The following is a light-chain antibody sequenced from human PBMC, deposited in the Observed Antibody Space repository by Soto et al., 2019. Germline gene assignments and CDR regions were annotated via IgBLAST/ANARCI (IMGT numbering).Light chain of an antibody. V-gene: IGKV3-15*01. J-gene: IGKJ4*01. CDR2: GAS. CDR3: QQRNPLT. CDR1: QNIGNN. Sequence: EIVMTQSPATLSVSPGESATLSCRASQNIGNNLAWYQQKPGQAPRLLIYGASIRATGIPGRFSGSGSGTDFTLTITSLEPEDFAVYYCQQRNPLTFGGGTKVEIK.